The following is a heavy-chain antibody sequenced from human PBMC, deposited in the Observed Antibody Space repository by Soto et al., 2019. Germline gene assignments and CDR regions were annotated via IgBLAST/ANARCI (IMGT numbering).Heavy chain of an antibody. V-gene: IGHV4-39*01. CDR3: ARHGASYDFWSGTVTPRWFEP. Sequence: SETLSLTCTVSGGSISSSSYYWGWIRQPPGKGLEWIGSIYYSGSTYYNPSLKSRVTISVDTSKNQFSLKLSSVTAADTAVYYCARHGASYDFWSGTVTPRWFEPWGQGTLVTV. J-gene: IGHJ5*02. D-gene: IGHD3-3*01. CDR1: GGSISSSSYY. CDR2: IYYSGST.